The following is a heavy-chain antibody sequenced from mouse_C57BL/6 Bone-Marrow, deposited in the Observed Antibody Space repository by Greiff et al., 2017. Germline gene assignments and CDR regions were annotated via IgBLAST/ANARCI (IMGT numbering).Heavy chain of an antibody. Sequence: EVQLQQSGPELVKPGASVKIPCKASGYTFTDYNMDWVKQSPGKSLEWIGDINPNNGGTIYNQKFKGKATLTVDKSASTAYMELRSLTSEDTAVYYCARGGYGNYPFAYWGQGTLVTVSA. CDR2: INPNNGGT. D-gene: IGHD2-1*01. J-gene: IGHJ3*01. CDR1: GYTFTDYN. CDR3: ARGGYGNYPFAY. V-gene: IGHV1-18*01.